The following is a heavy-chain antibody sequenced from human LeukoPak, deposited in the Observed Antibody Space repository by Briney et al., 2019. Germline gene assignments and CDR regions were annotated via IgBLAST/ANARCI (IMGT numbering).Heavy chain of an antibody. J-gene: IGHJ5*02. Sequence: PSETLSLTCAVHGASFAGYSGSWIHQSPGKGLEWIGEVNRVGYTIYNPSLKSRVNISIDTSTTQFSLRLSSVTVADTAVYFCARERVVSDYNWFDPWGQGTLVTVSS. CDR2: VNRVGYT. V-gene: IGHV4-34*01. CDR1: GASFAGYS. D-gene: IGHD6-25*01. CDR3: ARERVVSDYNWFDP.